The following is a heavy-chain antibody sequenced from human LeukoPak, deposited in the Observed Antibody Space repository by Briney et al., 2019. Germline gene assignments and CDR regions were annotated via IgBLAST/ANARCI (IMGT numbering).Heavy chain of an antibody. V-gene: IGHV3-30-3*01. J-gene: IGHJ6*02. D-gene: IGHD5-18*01. Sequence: GGSLRLSCAASGFTFSSYAMHWVRQAPGKGLEWVAVISYDGSNKYYADSVKSRFTISRDNSKNTLYLQMNSLRAEDTAVYYCARDPGYSFYRYYYYGMDVWGQGTTVTVSS. CDR2: ISYDGSNK. CDR3: ARDPGYSFYRYYYYGMDV. CDR1: GFTFSSYA.